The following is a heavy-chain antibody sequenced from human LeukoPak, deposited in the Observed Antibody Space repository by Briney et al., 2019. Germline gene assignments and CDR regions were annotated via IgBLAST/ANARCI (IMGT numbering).Heavy chain of an antibody. Sequence: ASVKVSCKASGYTFTGNYMHWVRQAPGQGLEWMGWINPNSGGTNYAQNFRGRVNMTGDMSISTAYMELTRLRSDDTAVYYCATTLYSSSWYTFDYWGQGTLVTVSS. CDR1: GYTFTGNY. J-gene: IGHJ4*02. V-gene: IGHV1-2*02. D-gene: IGHD6-13*01. CDR2: INPNSGGT. CDR3: ATTLYSSSWYTFDY.